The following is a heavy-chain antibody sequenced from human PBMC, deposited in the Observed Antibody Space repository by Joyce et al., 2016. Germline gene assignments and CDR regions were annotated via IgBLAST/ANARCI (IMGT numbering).Heavy chain of an antibody. CDR3: AREYYDYIWGSYRGAFDI. D-gene: IGHD3-16*02. V-gene: IGHV1-2*06. J-gene: IGHJ3*02. CDR1: GYTFSVYY. Sequence: QVQLVQSGAEVKKSGASVKVSCKASGYTFSVYYVHWVRQAPGQGLEGMGRNNPKSGGTNYAQKMQGRGTMTRDTSISTAYMELSRLRSDDTAVYYCAREYYDYIWGSYRGAFDIWGQGTMVTVSS. CDR2: NNPKSGGT.